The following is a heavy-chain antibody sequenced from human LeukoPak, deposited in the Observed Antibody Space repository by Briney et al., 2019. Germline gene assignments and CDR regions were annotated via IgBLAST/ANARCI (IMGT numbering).Heavy chain of an antibody. CDR3: ARLIITSQYYYFDY. D-gene: IGHD1-14*01. J-gene: IGHJ4*02. Sequence: ASVKVSCKASGYTFTGYYMHWVRQAPGQGLEWMGWINPNSGGTNYAQKFQGRVTMTRDTSISTAYMELSRLRSDDTAVYYCARLIITSQYYYFDYWGQGTLVTVSS. V-gene: IGHV1-2*02. CDR1: GYTFTGYY. CDR2: INPNSGGT.